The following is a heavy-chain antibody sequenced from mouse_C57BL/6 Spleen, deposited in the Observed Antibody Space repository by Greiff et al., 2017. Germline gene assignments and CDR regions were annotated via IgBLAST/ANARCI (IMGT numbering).Heavy chain of an antibody. J-gene: IGHJ1*03. CDR2: ISSGSSTI. D-gene: IGHD1-1*01. CDR3: ARSYGSIWYFDV. V-gene: IGHV5-17*01. CDR1: GFTFSDYG. Sequence: EVKVVESGGGLVKPGGSLKLSCAASGFTFSDYGMHWVRQAPEKGLEWVAYISSGSSTIYYADTVKGRFTISRDNAKNTLFLQMTSLRSEDTAMYYCARSYGSIWYFDVWGTGTTVTVSS.